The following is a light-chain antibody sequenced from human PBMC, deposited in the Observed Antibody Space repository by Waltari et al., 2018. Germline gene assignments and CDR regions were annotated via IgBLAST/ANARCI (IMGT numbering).Light chain of an antibody. Sequence: DIQMTQSPSTLSASVGDRVTITCRASESISNWLAWYQQKPGKAPKLLIYKASSLESGVPSRFSGSGSGTEFTLTITSLQPDDFATYYCQHFKAFPWKFGQGTKVEIK. CDR2: KAS. CDR3: QHFKAFPWK. J-gene: IGKJ1*01. CDR1: ESISNW. V-gene: IGKV1-5*03.